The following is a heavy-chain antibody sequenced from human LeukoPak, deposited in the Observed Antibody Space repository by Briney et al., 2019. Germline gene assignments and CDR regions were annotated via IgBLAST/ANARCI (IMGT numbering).Heavy chain of an antibody. CDR3: ATAARRLRYFDY. CDR2: IYYSART. J-gene: IGHJ4*02. CDR1: GGSISSSNYY. Sequence: PSETLSLTCTVSGGSISSSNYYWGWIRQPPGKGLECIGSIYYSARTYYNPSLKSRVTISVDTSKNQFSLKLSSVTAADTAVYYCATAARRLRYFDYWGQGTLVTVSS. V-gene: IGHV4-39*07. D-gene: IGHD2-21*02.